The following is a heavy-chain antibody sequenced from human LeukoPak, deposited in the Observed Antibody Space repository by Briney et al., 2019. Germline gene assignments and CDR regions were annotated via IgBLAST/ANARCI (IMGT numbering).Heavy chain of an antibody. D-gene: IGHD1-14*01. Sequence: GGSLRLSCAASGFTFSTYGMNWVRQAPGKGLEWVSAISAGGGNTYYADSVKGRFTISRDNSKNTLFLEMNSLRAEDTAVYYCAKEYSVRNQFDYWGQGTLVAVSS. V-gene: IGHV3-23*01. J-gene: IGHJ4*02. CDR2: ISAGGGNT. CDR3: AKEYSVRNQFDY. CDR1: GFTFSTYG.